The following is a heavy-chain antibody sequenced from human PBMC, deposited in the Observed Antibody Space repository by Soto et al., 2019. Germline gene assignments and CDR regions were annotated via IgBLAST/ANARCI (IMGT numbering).Heavy chain of an antibody. CDR2: IYHSGST. D-gene: IGHD3-22*01. Sequence: PSETLSLTCAVSGGSISSSNWWSWVRQPPGKGLEWIGEIYHSGSTNYNPSLKSRVTISVDKSKNQFSLKLSSVTAADTAVYYCARNTYYYDSSGYYYFDYWGQGTLVTVSS. J-gene: IGHJ4*02. CDR3: ARNTYYYDSSGYYYFDY. V-gene: IGHV4-4*02. CDR1: GGSISSSNW.